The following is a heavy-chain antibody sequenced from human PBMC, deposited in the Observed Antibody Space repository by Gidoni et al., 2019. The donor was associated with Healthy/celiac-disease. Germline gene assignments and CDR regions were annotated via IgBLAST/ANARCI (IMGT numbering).Heavy chain of an antibody. CDR1: GFTFSGYD. D-gene: IGHD4-17*01. CDR2: IGTAGDT. J-gene: IGHJ4*02. V-gene: IGHV3-13*01. CDR3: ARGKDGDYSFDY. Sequence: EVQLVESGGGLVQPGGSLRLSCAASGFTFSGYDMHWVRQATGKGLEWVSAIGTAGDTYYPGSVKGRFTISRENAKNSLYLQMNSLRAGDTAVYYCARGKDGDYSFDYWGQGTLVTVSS.